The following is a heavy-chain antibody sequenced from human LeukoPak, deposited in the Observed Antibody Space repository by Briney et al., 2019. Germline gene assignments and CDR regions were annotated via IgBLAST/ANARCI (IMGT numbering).Heavy chain of an antibody. V-gene: IGHV1-2*06. D-gene: IGHD2-2*01. J-gene: IGHJ4*02. CDR3: ARAKGCSSTSCYGTLGDY. CDR2: ISPNSGGT. CDR1: GYTFTGYY. Sequence: ASVKVSCKASGYTFTGYYMHWVRQAPGQGLEWMGRISPNSGGTNYAQKFQGRVTMTRDTSISTAYMELSRLRSDDTAVYYCARAKGCSSTSCYGTLGDYWGQGTLVTVSS.